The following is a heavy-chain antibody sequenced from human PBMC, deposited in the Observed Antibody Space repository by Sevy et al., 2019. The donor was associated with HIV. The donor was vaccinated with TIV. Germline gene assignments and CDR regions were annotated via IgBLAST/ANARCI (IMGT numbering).Heavy chain of an antibody. CDR3: ARHDYGDSRYFDY. Sequence: GGSLRLSCAASGFTFSDYYMSWIRQAPGKGLEWVSYISSSGSTIYYADSVKGRFTISRDNAKNSLYLQMNSLRAEGTAVYYCARHDYGDSRYFDYWGQGTLVTVSS. J-gene: IGHJ4*02. CDR1: GFTFSDYY. V-gene: IGHV3-11*01. D-gene: IGHD4-17*01. CDR2: ISSSGSTI.